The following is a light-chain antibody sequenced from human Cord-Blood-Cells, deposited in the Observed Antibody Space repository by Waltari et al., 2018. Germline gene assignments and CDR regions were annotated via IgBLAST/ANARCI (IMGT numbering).Light chain of an antibody. Sequence: QSALTQPASVSGSPGQSITISCTGTSSDVGGYNYVSWYQQHPGKAPKLMIYDVSKRPPGVSNRSAGSKAGNTTSLTISGLQAEDEADYYCSSYTSSSTVFGGGTKLTVL. J-gene: IGLJ2*01. CDR1: SSDVGGYNY. V-gene: IGLV2-14*01. CDR3: SSYTSSSTV. CDR2: DVS.